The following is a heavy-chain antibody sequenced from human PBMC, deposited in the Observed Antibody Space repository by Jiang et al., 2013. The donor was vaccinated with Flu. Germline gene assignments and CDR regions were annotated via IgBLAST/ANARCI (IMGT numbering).Heavy chain of an antibody. J-gene: IGHJ6*02. CDR2: ISAYNGNT. Sequence: KKPGASVKVSCKASGYTFTSYGISWVRQAPGQGLEWMGWISAYNGNTNYAQKLQGRVTMTTDTSTSTAYMELRSLRSDDTAVYYCASGLTYYDILTGYYNYYGMDVWGQGTTVTVSS. V-gene: IGHV1-18*01. D-gene: IGHD3-9*01. CDR1: GYTFTSYG. CDR3: ASGLTYYDILTGYYNYYGMDV.